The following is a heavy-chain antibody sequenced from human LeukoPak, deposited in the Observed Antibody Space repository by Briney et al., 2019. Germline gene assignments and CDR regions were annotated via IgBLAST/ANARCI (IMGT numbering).Heavy chain of an antibody. Sequence: PGGSLRLSCAASGFIFSSYGMHWVRQTPGKGLEWVAFIRYDGGNKYYADSVKGRFTISRDNSKNTLYLQMNSLRAEDTAVYSCAKDDDVTDQFDYWGQGTLVTVSS. D-gene: IGHD2/OR15-2a*01. CDR1: GFIFSSYG. CDR2: IRYDGGNK. V-gene: IGHV3-30*02. CDR3: AKDDDVTDQFDY. J-gene: IGHJ4*02.